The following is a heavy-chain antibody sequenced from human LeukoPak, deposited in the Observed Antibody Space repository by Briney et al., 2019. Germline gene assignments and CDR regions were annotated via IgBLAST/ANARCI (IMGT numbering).Heavy chain of an antibody. V-gene: IGHV1-69*04. D-gene: IGHD3-10*01. Sequence: SVKVSCKASGGTFSSYAISGVRQAPGQGLEWMGRIIPILGIANYAQKFQGRVTITADKSTSTAYMELSSLRSEDTAVYYCARLGSGSYPEGYWGQGTLVTVFS. CDR3: ARLGSGSYPEGY. CDR1: GGTFSSYA. J-gene: IGHJ4*02. CDR2: IIPILGIA.